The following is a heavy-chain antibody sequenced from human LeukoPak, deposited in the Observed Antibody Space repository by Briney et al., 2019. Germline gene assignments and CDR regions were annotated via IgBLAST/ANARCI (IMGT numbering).Heavy chain of an antibody. CDR1: GFTFSSYS. CDR3: ARVDLYYGSGSYYPPDY. D-gene: IGHD3-10*01. Sequence: PGGSLRLSCAASGFTFSSYSMNWVRQAPGKGLEWVSSISSSGSYIYYADSVKGRFTISRDNAENSLYLQMNSLRAEDTAVYYCARVDLYYGSGSYYPPDYWGQGTLVTVSS. CDR2: ISSSGSYI. V-gene: IGHV3-21*01. J-gene: IGHJ4*02.